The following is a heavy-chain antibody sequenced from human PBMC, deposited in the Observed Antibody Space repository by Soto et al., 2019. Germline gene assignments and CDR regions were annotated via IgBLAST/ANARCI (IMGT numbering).Heavy chain of an antibody. CDR2: IYYSGST. V-gene: IGHV4-31*03. D-gene: IGHD6-19*01. CDR1: GGSISSGGYY. J-gene: IGHJ6*02. Sequence: QVQLQESGPGLVKPSQTLSLTCTVSGGSISSGGYYWSWIRQHPGKGLEWIGDIYYSGSTYYNPSLKRRVTISVDTSKDQFALKLSSVTAADTAVYYCARDFTDSSGPTLGMGVWGQGTTVTVSS. CDR3: ARDFTDSSGPTLGMGV.